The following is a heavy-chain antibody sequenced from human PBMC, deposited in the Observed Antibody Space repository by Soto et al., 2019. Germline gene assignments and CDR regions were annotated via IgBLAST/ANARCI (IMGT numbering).Heavy chain of an antibody. D-gene: IGHD2-21*02. CDR3: ARGCGGDCYDYYYYYGMDV. CDR2: ISSSSSYI. Sequence: GGSLRLSCAASGFTFSSYSMNWVRQAPGKGLEWVSSISSSSSYIYYADSVKGRFTISRDNAKSSLYLQMNSLRAEDTAVYYCARGCGGDCYDYYYYYGMDVWGQGTTVTVSS. CDR1: GFTFSSYS. V-gene: IGHV3-21*01. J-gene: IGHJ6*02.